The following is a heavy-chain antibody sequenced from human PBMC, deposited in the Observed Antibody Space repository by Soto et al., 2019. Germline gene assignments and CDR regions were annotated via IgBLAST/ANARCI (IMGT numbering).Heavy chain of an antibody. Sequence: GASVKVSCKASGYTFAGYYRQWVRQAPGQGLEWMGWINPNSGGTNYAQKFQGWVTMTRDTSISTAYMELSRLRSDDTAVYYCARGSSVVVIASNWFDPWGQGTLVTVSS. CDR2: INPNSGGT. CDR1: GYTFAGYY. V-gene: IGHV1-2*04. J-gene: IGHJ5*02. D-gene: IGHD2-21*01. CDR3: ARGSSVVVIASNWFDP.